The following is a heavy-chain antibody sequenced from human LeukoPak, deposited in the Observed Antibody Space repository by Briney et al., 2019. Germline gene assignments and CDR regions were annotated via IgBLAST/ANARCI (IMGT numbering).Heavy chain of an antibody. V-gene: IGHV3-23*01. CDR2: ISGSGGST. CDR3: ANGRVVVKPFDY. Sequence: GGSLRLSCAASGFTFSSYAMSWVRQAPGKGLEWDSAISGSGGSTYYADSVKGRFTISRDNSKNTLYLQMNSLRAEDTAVYYCANGRVVVKPFDYWGQGTLVTVSS. J-gene: IGHJ4*02. CDR1: GFTFSSYA. D-gene: IGHD3-22*01.